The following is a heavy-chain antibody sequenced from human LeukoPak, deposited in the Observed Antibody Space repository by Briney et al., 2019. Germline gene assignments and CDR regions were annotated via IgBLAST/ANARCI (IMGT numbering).Heavy chain of an antibody. CDR2: IWYDGSKK. CDR3: ARGGTAFDF. D-gene: IGHD2-15*01. CDR1: GFAFSSYG. J-gene: IGHJ4*02. Sequence: GGSLRLSCAASGFAFSSYGMHWVRQAPGKGLEWVAVIWYDGSKKYYADSVKGRFTISRDNAKNALYLQMNSLRAEDTAVFYCARGGTAFDFWGQGTLVTVSS. V-gene: IGHV3-33*03.